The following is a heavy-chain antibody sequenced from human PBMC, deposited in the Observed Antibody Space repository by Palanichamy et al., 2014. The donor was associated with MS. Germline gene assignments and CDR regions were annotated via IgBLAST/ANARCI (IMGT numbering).Heavy chain of an antibody. CDR1: GFTSSDYY. CDR2: ISSSGSTI. Sequence: QVRLVESGGGLVKPGGSLRLSCAASGFTSSDYYMSWIRQAPGKGLEWVSYISSSGSTIYYADSVKGRFTISRDNAKNSLYLQMNSLRAEDTAVYYCARDSGSYLTRYYYYGMDVWGQGTTVTVSS. D-gene: IGHD1-26*01. J-gene: IGHJ6*02. CDR3: ARDSGSYLTRYYYYGMDV. V-gene: IGHV3-11*01.